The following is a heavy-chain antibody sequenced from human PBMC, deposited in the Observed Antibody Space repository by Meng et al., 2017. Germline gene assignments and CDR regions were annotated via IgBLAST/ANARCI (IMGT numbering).Heavy chain of an antibody. CDR1: GYTFTSNG. CDR2: ISAYNGNT. Sequence: VHCIAEVDTRGSTVKVSGKASGYTFTSNGISWVRQAHGQGLEWMGWISAYNGNTNYAQKLQGRVTMTTDTSTSTAYMELRSLRSDDTAVYYCARDPRITGTTLPDYWGQGTLVTVSS. J-gene: IGHJ4*02. CDR3: ARDPRITGTTLPDY. V-gene: IGHV1-18*01. D-gene: IGHD1-7*01.